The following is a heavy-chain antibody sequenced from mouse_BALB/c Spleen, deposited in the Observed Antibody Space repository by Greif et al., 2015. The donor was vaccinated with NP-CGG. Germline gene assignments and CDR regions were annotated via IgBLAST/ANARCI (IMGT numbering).Heavy chain of an antibody. J-gene: IGHJ3*01. Sequence: EVKLVESGGGLVKPGGSLKLSCAASGFTFSSYAMSWVHQTPEKRLEWVATISSGGSYTYYPDSVKGRFTISRDNAKNTLYLQMSSLRSEDTAMYYCASKSTMITFAYWGQGTLVTVSA. D-gene: IGHD2-4*01. CDR2: ISSGGSYT. CDR3: ASKSTMITFAY. CDR1: GFTFSSYA. V-gene: IGHV5-9-1*01.